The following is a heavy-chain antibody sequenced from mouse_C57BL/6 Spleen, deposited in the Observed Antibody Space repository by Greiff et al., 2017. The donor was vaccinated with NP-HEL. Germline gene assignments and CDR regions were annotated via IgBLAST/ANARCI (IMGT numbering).Heavy chain of an antibody. CDR3: ARNYGSTCYFDV. CDR1: GFNIKDYY. J-gene: IGHJ1*03. D-gene: IGHD1-1*01. CDR2: IDPEDGET. V-gene: IGHV14-2*01. Sequence: EVKLMESGAELVKPGASVKLSCTASGFNIKDYYMHWVKQRTEQGLEWIGRIDPEDGETKYAPKFQGKATITADTSSNTAYLQLSSLTSEDTAVYYCARNYGSTCYFDVWGTGTTVTVSS.